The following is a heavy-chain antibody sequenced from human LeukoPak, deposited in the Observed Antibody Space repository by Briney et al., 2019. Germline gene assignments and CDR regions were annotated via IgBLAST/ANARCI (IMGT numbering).Heavy chain of an antibody. CDR3: AKDRNDFGDYRIFDY. D-gene: IGHD4-17*01. CDR2: ISYDGSNI. V-gene: IGHV3-30*18. CDR1: GFTFSSYG. Sequence: PGRSLRLSCAASGFTFSSYGMHWVRQAPGKGLEWVAVISYDGSNIYYAASVKGRFTISRDNSKNTLYLQMNSLSAEDTAVYYCAKDRNDFGDYRIFDYWGQGTLVTVSS. J-gene: IGHJ4*02.